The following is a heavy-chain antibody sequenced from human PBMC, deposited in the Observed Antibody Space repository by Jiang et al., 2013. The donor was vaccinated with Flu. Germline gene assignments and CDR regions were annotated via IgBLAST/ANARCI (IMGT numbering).Heavy chain of an antibody. CDR2: INPNSGGT. CDR1: GYTFTGYY. J-gene: IGHJ6*02. Sequence: GAEVKKPGASVKVSCKASGYTFTGYYMHWVRQAPGQGLEWMGWINPNSGGTNYAQKFQGRVTITADKSTSTAYMELSSLRSEDTAVYYCASCLGVVPGNGYYYGMDVWGQGTTVTVSS. D-gene: IGHD2-2*01. V-gene: IGHV1-2*02. CDR3: ASCLGVVPGNGYYYGMDV.